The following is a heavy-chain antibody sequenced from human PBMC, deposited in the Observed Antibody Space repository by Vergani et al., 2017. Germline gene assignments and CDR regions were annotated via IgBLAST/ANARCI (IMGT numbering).Heavy chain of an antibody. V-gene: IGHV4-34*01. D-gene: IGHD3-16*02. CDR2: INHSGST. J-gene: IGHJ6*03. CDR1: GGSFSGYY. CDR3: ARGRARFVYYYYYMDV. Sequence: QVQLQQWGAGLLKPSETLSLTCAVYGGSFSGYYWSWIRQPPGKGLEWIGEINHSGSTNYNPSLKSRVTISVDTSKNQFSLKLSSVTAADTAVYYCARGRARFVYYYYYMDVWGKGTTVTVSS.